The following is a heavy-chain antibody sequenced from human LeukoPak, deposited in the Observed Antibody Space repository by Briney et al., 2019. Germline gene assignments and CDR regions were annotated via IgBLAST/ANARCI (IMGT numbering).Heavy chain of an antibody. Sequence: SETLSLTCAVYGGSFSGYYWSWIRQPPGKGLEWIGEINHSGSSNYNPSLKSRVTISVDTSKNQFSLKLSSVTAADTAVYYCARGLNQDYGDFDYWGQGTPVTVSS. CDR3: ARGLNQDYGDFDY. J-gene: IGHJ4*02. CDR2: INHSGSS. CDR1: GGSFSGYY. D-gene: IGHD4-17*01. V-gene: IGHV4-34*01.